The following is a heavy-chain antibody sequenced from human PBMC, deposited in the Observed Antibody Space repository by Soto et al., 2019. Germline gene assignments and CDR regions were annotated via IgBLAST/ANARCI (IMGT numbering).Heavy chain of an antibody. Sequence: EVQLVESGGGLVKPGGSLRLSCAASGFTFSSYSMNWVRQAPGKGLEWVSSISSSSSYIYYADSVKGRFTISRDNAKNSLYLQMNSLRAEDTAVYYCARAPSSGYDFFDYYYYYMDVWGKGTTVTVSS. CDR1: GFTFSSYS. D-gene: IGHD5-12*01. CDR3: ARAPSSGYDFFDYYYYYMDV. J-gene: IGHJ6*03. CDR2: ISSSSSYI. V-gene: IGHV3-21*01.